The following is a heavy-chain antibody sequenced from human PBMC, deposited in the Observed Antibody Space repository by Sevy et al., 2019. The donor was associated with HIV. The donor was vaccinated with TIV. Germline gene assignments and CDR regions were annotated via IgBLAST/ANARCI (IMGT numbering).Heavy chain of an antibody. D-gene: IGHD4-17*01. J-gene: IGHJ4*02. CDR3: ARDFRPSATTVAHFDY. Sequence: GGSLRLSCAASGFRFSSYEMNWVRQAPGKGLEWVASISNSGTNIYYSDSMRGRLTISRDTAKNSLYLQMNSLRAEDTAAYYCARDFRPSATTVAHFDYWGQGTLVTVSS. CDR2: ISNSGTNI. CDR1: GFRFSSYE. V-gene: IGHV3-48*03.